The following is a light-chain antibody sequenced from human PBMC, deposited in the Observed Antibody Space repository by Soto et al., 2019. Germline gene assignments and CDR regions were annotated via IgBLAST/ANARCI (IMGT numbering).Light chain of an antibody. CDR2: STN. J-gene: IGLJ2*01. CDR3: SSFTGSDNP. CDR1: SSNIGRDN. Sequence: QSVLTQPPSASGTPGQRVTISCSGSSSNIGRDNVNWYQQVPGTAPKLLIYSTNQRPSGVPDRFSGSKSGTSASLTVSGLQLEDEADYYCSSFTGSDNPFGGGTKLTVL. V-gene: IGLV1-44*01.